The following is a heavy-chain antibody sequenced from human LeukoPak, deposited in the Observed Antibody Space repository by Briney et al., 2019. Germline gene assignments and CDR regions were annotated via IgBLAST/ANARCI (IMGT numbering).Heavy chain of an antibody. CDR1: GDSVSSNSAA. V-gene: IGHV6-1*01. Sequence: PSHTLSLTCAISGDSVSSNSAAWNWIRQSPSRGLEWLGRTYYRSKWYNDYAVSVKIRITINPDTPKNQVSLELNSVTPEDTAVYYCARDGYSSSWYFDYWGQGTLVTVSS. D-gene: IGHD6-13*01. CDR2: TYYRSKWYN. CDR3: ARDGYSSSWYFDY. J-gene: IGHJ4*02.